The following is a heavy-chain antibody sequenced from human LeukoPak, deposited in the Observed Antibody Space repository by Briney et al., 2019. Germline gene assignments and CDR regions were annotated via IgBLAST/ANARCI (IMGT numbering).Heavy chain of an antibody. CDR2: ISTYNGNT. CDR1: GYTFTSYG. J-gene: IGHJ4*02. V-gene: IGHV1-18*01. CDR3: AKDLGYFGSGSYPEY. D-gene: IGHD3-10*01. Sequence: ASVKVSCKASGYTFTSYGISWVRQAPGQGLEWMGWISTYNGNTNYAQKFQGRVTMTTDTSTSTAYMELRSLRAEDTAVYYCAKDLGYFGSGSYPEYWGQGTLVTVSS.